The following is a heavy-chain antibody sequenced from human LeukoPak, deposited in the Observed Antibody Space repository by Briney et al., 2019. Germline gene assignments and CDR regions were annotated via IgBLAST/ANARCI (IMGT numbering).Heavy chain of an antibody. CDR3: ARERYNTGFDP. Sequence: ASVKVSCKASGYTFTDYYMHWVRQAPGQGLEWMGRIDPSSGGTNYAQKFQGRVTMTRDTSVSTAYMELSRLRSDDTAVYYCARERYNTGFDPWGQGALVTVSS. D-gene: IGHD1-14*01. CDR2: IDPSSGGT. CDR1: GYTFTDYY. V-gene: IGHV1-2*06. J-gene: IGHJ5*02.